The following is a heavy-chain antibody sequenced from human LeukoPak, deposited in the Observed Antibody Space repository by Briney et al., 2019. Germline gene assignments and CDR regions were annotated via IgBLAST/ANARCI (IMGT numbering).Heavy chain of an antibody. CDR3: AKTLGYNYGYVEN. Sequence: GSLRLSCAASGFTFSSYAMSWVRQAPGTVLEWVSAVSGSGGNTHGADSVRGRFTISRDNSKNTLYLQMNSLRAEDTAVYYCAKTLGYNYGYVENWGQGTLVTVSS. CDR1: GFTFSSYA. CDR2: VSGSGGNT. D-gene: IGHD5-18*01. V-gene: IGHV3-23*01. J-gene: IGHJ4*02.